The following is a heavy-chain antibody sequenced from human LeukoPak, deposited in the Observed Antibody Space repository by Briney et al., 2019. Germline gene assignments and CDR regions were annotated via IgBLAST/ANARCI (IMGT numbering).Heavy chain of an antibody. V-gene: IGHV3-30*18. J-gene: IGHJ4*02. CDR1: GFTFSSYG. CDR2: ISYDGSSK. D-gene: IGHD6-19*01. CDR3: AKDSSGWLGY. Sequence: GGSLRLSCAASGFTFSSYGMHWVRQAPGKGLEWVAVISYDGSSKYYADSVKGRFTISRDNSKNTLYLQMNSLRAEDTAVYYCAKDSSGWLGYWGQGTLVTVSS.